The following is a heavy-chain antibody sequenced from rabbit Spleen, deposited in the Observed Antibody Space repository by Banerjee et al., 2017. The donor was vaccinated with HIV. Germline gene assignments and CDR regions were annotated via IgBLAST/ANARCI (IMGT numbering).Heavy chain of an antibody. CDR3: ARDTSSSFSSYGMDL. CDR1: GFSLSTDYY. D-gene: IGHD1-1*01. J-gene: IGHJ6*01. V-gene: IGHV1S40*01. CDR2: IYTGSSGRT. Sequence: QSLEESGGDLVKPGASLTLTCTASGFSLSTDYYMCWVRQAPGKGLEWIGCIYTGSSGRTYYASWAKGRFTISKTSSTTVTLQMTRLTAADTATYFCARDTSSSFSSYGMDLWGQGTLVTVS.